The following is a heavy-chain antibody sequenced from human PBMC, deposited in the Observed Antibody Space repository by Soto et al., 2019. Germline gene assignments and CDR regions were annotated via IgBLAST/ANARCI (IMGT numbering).Heavy chain of an antibody. V-gene: IGHV4-61*01. D-gene: IGHD3-22*01. Sequence: PSETLSLTCTVSGGSVSSGSYYWSWIRQPPGKGLEWIGFIYNSGSTNYKPSLKSRVTMTRDTSISTAYMDLSRLRSDDTAVYYCARSLSPTDLNYSDSRDYYNWFDPWGQGTLVTVSS. CDR2: IYNSGST. CDR1: GGSVSSGSYY. J-gene: IGHJ5*02. CDR3: ARSLSPTDLNYSDSRDYYNWFDP.